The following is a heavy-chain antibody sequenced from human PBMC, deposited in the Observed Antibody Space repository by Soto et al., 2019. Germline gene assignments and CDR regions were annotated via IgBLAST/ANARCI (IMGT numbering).Heavy chain of an antibody. Sequence: PSETLSLTCTVSGGTISSWYWSWIRQPPGKGLEWIGYIYYSGSTNCNPSLKSRVTISVDTSKNQFSLKLSSVTAADTAVYYCARRYGGTFDYWGQGTLVTVSS. J-gene: IGHJ4*02. CDR1: GGTISSWY. V-gene: IGHV4-59*08. CDR2: IYYSGST. D-gene: IGHD2-15*01. CDR3: ARRYGGTFDY.